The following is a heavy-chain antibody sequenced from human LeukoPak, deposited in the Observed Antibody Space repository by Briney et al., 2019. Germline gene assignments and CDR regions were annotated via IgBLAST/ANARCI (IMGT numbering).Heavy chain of an antibody. D-gene: IGHD3-16*01. J-gene: IGHJ6*03. CDR3: AQWGNNMDV. CDR1: GGSFSTYY. CDR2: INYSGST. V-gene: IGHV4-34*01. Sequence: SETLSLTCTVYGGSFSTYYWHWFRQPPGKGLEWIGEINYSGSTKYNPSLKSRVTISIDTSKNQFSLKSSSVTAADTAVYYCAQWGNNMDVWGKGTTVIVSS.